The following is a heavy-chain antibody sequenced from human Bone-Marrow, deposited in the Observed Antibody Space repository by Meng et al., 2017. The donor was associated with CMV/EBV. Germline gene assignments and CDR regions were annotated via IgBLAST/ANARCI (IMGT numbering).Heavy chain of an antibody. CDR2: ISWNGGTV. D-gene: IGHD4-11*01. Sequence: SMKISCAASGFTFSSYSMNWVRQAPGKGLEWVSGISWNGGTVGYADSVKGRFTISRDNAKISLFLQMSSLRAADTALYYCAKSNTAVGYYYAMNVWGQGTTVTGSS. CDR3: AKSNTAVGYYYAMNV. CDR1: GFTFSSYS. V-gene: IGHV3-9*01. J-gene: IGHJ6*02.